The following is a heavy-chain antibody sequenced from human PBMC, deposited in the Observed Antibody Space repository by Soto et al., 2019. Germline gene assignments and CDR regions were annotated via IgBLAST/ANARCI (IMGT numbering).Heavy chain of an antibody. J-gene: IGHJ4*02. Sequence: QVQLQQWGAGLLKPSETLSLTCAVYGGSFSGYYWGWIRHPPGKGLEWIGEINHSGSTNYNPSLKSRVTISVDTSKNQFSLKLSSVTGAGTAVFYCARGGVVQGTFDYWGQGTLVTVSS. CDR1: GGSFSGYY. CDR3: ARGGVVQGTFDY. CDR2: INHSGST. V-gene: IGHV4-34*01. D-gene: IGHD3-10*01.